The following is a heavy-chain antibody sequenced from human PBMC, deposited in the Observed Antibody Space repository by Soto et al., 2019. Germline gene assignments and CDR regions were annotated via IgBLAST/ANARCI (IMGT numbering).Heavy chain of an antibody. J-gene: IGHJ4*02. V-gene: IGHV4-4*07. Sequence: SETLSLTCTVPVGSISSYYWSWIRQPAGKGLEWIGRIYTSGSTNYNPSLKSRVTMSVDTSKNQFSLKLSSVTAADTAVYYCARVSDDSSGYSNNYFDYWGQGTLVTVSS. D-gene: IGHD3-22*01. CDR1: VGSISSYY. CDR2: IYTSGST. CDR3: ARVSDDSSGYSNNYFDY.